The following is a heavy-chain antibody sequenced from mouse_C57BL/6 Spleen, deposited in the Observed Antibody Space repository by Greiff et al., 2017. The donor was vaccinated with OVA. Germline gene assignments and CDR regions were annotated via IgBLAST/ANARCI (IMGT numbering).Heavy chain of an antibody. J-gene: IGHJ1*03. CDR1: GFNIKDDY. CDR3: TTGVVGYFDV. V-gene: IGHV14-4*01. Sequence: VQLQQSGAELVRPGASVKLSCTASGFNIKDDYMHWVKQRPEQGLEWIGWIDTENGDTEYASKFQGKATITADTSSNTAYLQLSSLTSEDTAVYYCTTGVVGYFDVWGTGTTVTVSS. CDR2: IDTENGDT. D-gene: IGHD1-1*01.